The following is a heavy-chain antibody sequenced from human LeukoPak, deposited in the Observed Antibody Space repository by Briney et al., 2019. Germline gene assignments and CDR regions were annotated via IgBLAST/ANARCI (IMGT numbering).Heavy chain of an antibody. V-gene: IGHV3-33*01. D-gene: IGHD1-1*01. J-gene: IGHJ2*01. Sequence: GGSLRLSCAASGFSFSSYGMYWVRQAPGKGLEWVAVIWYDGSNKYYADSVKGRFTISRDNSKNTLYLQMNSLRAEDTAVYYCARDLRWYNYWYYDLWGRGTLVTVSS. CDR1: GFSFSSYG. CDR2: IWYDGSNK. CDR3: ARDLRWYNYWYYDL.